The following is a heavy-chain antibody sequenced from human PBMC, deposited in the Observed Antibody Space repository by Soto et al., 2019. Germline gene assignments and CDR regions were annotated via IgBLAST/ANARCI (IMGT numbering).Heavy chain of an antibody. CDR1: GGSFSGYY. V-gene: IGHV4-34*01. CDR3: ARASERLGGYSYGAYDY. D-gene: IGHD5-18*01. J-gene: IGHJ4*02. CDR2: INHSGST. Sequence: PSETLSLTCAVYGGSFSGYYWSWIRQPPGKGLEWIGEINHSGSTNYNPSLKSRVTISVDTSKNQFSLKLSSVTAADTAVYYCARASERLGGYSYGAYDYWGQGTLVTVSS.